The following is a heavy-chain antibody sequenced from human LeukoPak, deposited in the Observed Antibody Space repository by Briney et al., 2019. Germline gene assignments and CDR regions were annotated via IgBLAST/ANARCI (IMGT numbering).Heavy chain of an antibody. CDR1: GGSISSYY. D-gene: IGHD3-16*01. J-gene: IGHJ4*02. CDR2: IYYSGST. CDR3: AREGLAGDGGFDY. V-gene: IGHV4-59*08. Sequence: SETLSLTCTVSGGSISSYYWSWIRQPPGKGLEWIGYIYYSGSTYYNPSLKSRVTISVDTSKNQFSLKLSSVTAADTAVYYCAREGLAGDGGFDYWGQGTLVTVSS.